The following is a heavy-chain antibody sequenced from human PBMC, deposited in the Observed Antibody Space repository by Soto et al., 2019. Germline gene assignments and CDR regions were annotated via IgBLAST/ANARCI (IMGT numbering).Heavy chain of an antibody. J-gene: IGHJ6*02. CDR3: ARAEGMAPYSSYAMDV. CDR1: GYSFSKFG. Sequence: ASVKVSCKASGYSFSKFGIGWVRQAPGRGFEWVGWSNNYNGHTNFAPKFKGRVSLTRDSSATTAYMELSSLTPDDSAIYFCARAEGMAPYSSYAMDVWGQGTAVTVSS. V-gene: IGHV1-18*04. CDR2: SNNYNGHT.